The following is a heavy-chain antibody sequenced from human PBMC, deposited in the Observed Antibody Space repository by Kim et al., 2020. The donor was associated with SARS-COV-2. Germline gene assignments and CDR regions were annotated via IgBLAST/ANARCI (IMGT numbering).Heavy chain of an antibody. V-gene: IGHV6-1*01. J-gene: IGHJ6*02. CDR2: TWYRSKWGF. Sequence: SQTLSLTCAISGDSVSSNSASWNWIRQSPSRGLEWLGRTWYRSKWGFEYAGYVKSRITINPDTSKNQFSLQLNSVTPEDTAVYYCARHRRPTGYGMDVWGQGTAVTV. CDR3: ARHRRPTGYGMDV. CDR1: GDSVSSNSAS.